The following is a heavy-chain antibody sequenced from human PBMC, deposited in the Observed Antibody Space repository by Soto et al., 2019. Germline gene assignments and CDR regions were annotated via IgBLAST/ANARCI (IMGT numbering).Heavy chain of an antibody. D-gene: IGHD1-26*01. V-gene: IGHV4-4*07. CDR2: VSTSGHP. J-gene: IGHJ1*01. CDR1: GGSISDYSSSHY. Sequence: TLSLTCTVSGGSISDYSSSHYWSWIRQPAGKGLEWVGRVSTSGHPTYSPSLKSRVTMSLDTSKNQFSLTVNSVTAADTVMYYCAVETVGGSPGDCWGQGTLVTVSS. CDR3: AVETVGGSPGDC.